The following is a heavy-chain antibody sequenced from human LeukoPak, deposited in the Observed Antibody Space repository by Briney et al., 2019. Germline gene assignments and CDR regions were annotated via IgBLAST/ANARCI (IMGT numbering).Heavy chain of an antibody. J-gene: IGHJ4*02. V-gene: IGHV3-53*01. D-gene: IGHD3-10*01. Sequence: GGSLRLSCAASRFTASNNYLSSGCQAPGGGVEWVSIIYADGSTYHADSVKGRFTITRDNSKNTLYLQMNSLRADDTAVYYCAREQPPGVYFDYWGQGTLVTVSS. CDR2: IYADGST. CDR1: RFTASNNY. CDR3: AREQPPGVYFDY.